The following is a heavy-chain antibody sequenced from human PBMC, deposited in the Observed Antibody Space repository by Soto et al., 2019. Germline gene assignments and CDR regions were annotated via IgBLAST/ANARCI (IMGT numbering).Heavy chain of an antibody. V-gene: IGHV1-8*01. J-gene: IGHJ6*02. CDR1: GYNFTSYD. CDR3: ARRRSNDFWSGNYYYGMDV. D-gene: IGHD3-3*01. CDR2: MNPNSGNT. Sequence: ASVKVSCKASGYNFTSYDINWVRPATGQGLAWMGWMNPNSGNTGYAQKFQGRVTMTRNTSISTAYMELSSLRSEDTAVYYCARRRSNDFWSGNYYYGMDVWGQGTTVTVSS.